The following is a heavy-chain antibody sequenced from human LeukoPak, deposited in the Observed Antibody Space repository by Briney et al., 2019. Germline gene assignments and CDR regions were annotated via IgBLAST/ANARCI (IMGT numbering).Heavy chain of an antibody. D-gene: IGHD3-10*01. CDR2: INSDGSST. V-gene: IGHV3-74*01. CDR1: GFTFSSYW. J-gene: IGHJ4*02. CDR3: ARVYWYGTSFDS. Sequence: GGSLRLSCAASGFTFSSYWMHWVRQAPVKGLVWVSRINSDGSSTNYADSVKGRFTISRDNAKNTLYLQMNSLRAEDTAVYYCARVYWYGTSFDSWGQGTLVTVSS.